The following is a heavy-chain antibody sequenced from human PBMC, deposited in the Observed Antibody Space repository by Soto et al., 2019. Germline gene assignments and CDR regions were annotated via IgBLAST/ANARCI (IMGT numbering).Heavy chain of an antibody. D-gene: IGHD7-27*01. V-gene: IGHV3-33*01. CDR2: IWYDGSNK. CDR1: GFTFSSYG. Sequence: QVQLVESGGGVVQPGRSLRLSCAASGFTFSSYGMHWVRQAPGKGLEWVAVIWYDGSNKYYADSVKGRFTISRDNSKNTLYLQMNSLRAEDTAVYYCARGLGPDEDDHWGQGTLVTVSS. CDR3: ARGLGPDEDDH. J-gene: IGHJ4*02.